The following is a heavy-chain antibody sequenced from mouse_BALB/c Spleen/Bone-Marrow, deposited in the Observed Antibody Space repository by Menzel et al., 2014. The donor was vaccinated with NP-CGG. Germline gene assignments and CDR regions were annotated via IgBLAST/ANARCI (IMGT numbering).Heavy chain of an antibody. CDR3: ARVFTTATWGFAY. D-gene: IGHD1-2*01. CDR1: GFSLTSYG. CDR2: IWAGGST. V-gene: IGHV2-9*02. J-gene: IGHJ3*01. Sequence: VKLVESGPGLVAPSQSLSITCTVSGFSLTSYGVHWVRQSPGKGLEWLGAIWAGGSTNYNSALMSRLSITKDNFKNQVFLEMDSLQTDDTAMYYCARVFTTATWGFAYWGQGTLVTVSA.